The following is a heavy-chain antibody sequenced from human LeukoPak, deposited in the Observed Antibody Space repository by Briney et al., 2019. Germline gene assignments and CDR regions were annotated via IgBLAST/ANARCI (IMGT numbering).Heavy chain of an antibody. D-gene: IGHD3-10*01. CDR2: ISAYNGNT. V-gene: IGHV1-18*01. CDR1: GYIFTSNV. J-gene: IGHJ6*03. Sequence: ASVTVSCKASGYIFTSNVISWVRQAPGQGLEGMGWISAYNGNTNYAQKLQGRVTMTTDTSTSTAYMELRSLRSDDTAVYYCARGGDPILFTYMDVWGKGTTVTVSS. CDR3: ARGGDPILFTYMDV.